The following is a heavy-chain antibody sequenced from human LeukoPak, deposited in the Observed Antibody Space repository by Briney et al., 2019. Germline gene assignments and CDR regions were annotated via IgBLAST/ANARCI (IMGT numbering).Heavy chain of an antibody. V-gene: IGHV3-74*01. D-gene: IGHD3-10*01. CDR3: AKDRRAGSYDY. J-gene: IGHJ4*02. CDR1: GFTFSDYW. Sequence: GGSLRLSCAASGFTFSDYWMHWVRQAPGKGLVWVSRISSDGSRVTYADSVKGRFTISRDNSKNTLYLQMNSLRAEDTAVYYCAKDRRAGSYDYWGQGTLVTVSS. CDR2: ISSDGSRV.